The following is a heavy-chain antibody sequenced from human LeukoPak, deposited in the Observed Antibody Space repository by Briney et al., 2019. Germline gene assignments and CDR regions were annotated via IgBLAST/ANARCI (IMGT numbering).Heavy chain of an antibody. Sequence: GGSLRLSCAASGFTFSSYSMNWVRQAPGKGLEWVSYISSSSSTIYYADSVKGRFTISRDNAKNSLYLQMNSLRAEDTAVYYCAKSQLVRGVIPDYWGQGTLVTVSS. CDR1: GFTFSSYS. D-gene: IGHD3-10*01. CDR2: ISSSSSTI. V-gene: IGHV3-48*01. CDR3: AKSQLVRGVIPDY. J-gene: IGHJ4*02.